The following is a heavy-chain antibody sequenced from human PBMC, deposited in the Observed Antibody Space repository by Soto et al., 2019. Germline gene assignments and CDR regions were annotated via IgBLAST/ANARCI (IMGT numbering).Heavy chain of an antibody. Sequence: PGESLKISCKASGYRFSSHWITWVRQMPGRGLERVGVIYPGDSDTRYSPSFQGHVTISADQSSSTAFLQWSSLEAADTAIYYCGRSSKLYGSGSHFDYWGQGTSVTVSS. CDR2: IYPGDSDT. CDR1: GYRFSSHW. J-gene: IGHJ4*02. V-gene: IGHV5-51*01. CDR3: GRSSKLYGSGSHFDY. D-gene: IGHD3-10*01.